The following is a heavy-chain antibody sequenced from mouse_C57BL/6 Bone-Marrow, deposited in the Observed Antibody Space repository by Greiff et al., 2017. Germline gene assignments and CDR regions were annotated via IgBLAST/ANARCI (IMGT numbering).Heavy chain of an antibody. Sequence: EVNLVESGGGLVKPGGSLKLSCAASGFTFSDYGMHWVRQAPEKGLEWVAYISSGSSTIYYADTVKGRFTISRDNAKNTLFLQMTSLRSEDTAMYYWARGGYMVTTLGSCWYFDVWGTGTTVTVSS. CDR2: ISSGSSTI. D-gene: IGHD2-2*01. V-gene: IGHV5-17*01. J-gene: IGHJ1*03. CDR1: GFTFSDYG. CDR3: ARGGYMVTTLGSCWYFDV.